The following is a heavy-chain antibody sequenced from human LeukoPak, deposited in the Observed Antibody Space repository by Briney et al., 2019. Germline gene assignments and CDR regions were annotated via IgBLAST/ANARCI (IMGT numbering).Heavy chain of an antibody. CDR2: IKQDGTEK. J-gene: IGHJ2*01. Sequence: GGSLRLSCAASGFTFSSYWMSWVRQAPGKGLEWVANIKQDGTEKYYVDSVKGRFTISRDNAKNSLYLQMNSLRAEDTAVYYCVRDRNWGKSVWYFDLWGRGTLVTVSS. CDR1: GFTFSSYW. V-gene: IGHV3-7*01. CDR3: VRDRNWGKSVWYFDL. D-gene: IGHD7-27*01.